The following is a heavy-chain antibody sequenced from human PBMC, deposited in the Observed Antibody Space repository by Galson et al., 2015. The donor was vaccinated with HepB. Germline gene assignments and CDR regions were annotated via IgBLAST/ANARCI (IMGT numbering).Heavy chain of an antibody. J-gene: IGHJ4*02. V-gene: IGHV3-30*04. Sequence: SLRLSCAPSGFNFRSYAMHWVRQAPGKGLEWVAIITYDGSKQIYGDAVKGRFTVTRDDSKNTVYLEMNSLTTADTAIYYCAREEGIRFYDWAIPVSFFQYWGQGTLAIVSS. CDR2: ITYDGSKQ. CDR1: GFNFRSYA. CDR3: AREEGIRFYDWAIPVSFFQY. D-gene: IGHD3-9*01.